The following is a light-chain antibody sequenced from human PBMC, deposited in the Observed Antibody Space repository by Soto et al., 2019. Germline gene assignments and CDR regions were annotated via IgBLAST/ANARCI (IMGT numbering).Light chain of an antibody. CDR3: QQYGSSPLT. Sequence: EIVLMQSPGTLSLSPGERATLSCRASESVSDNYLAWYQQRSGQAPRLVIYGASSRASAVPDRFSGSGSGADFTLTIRRLEPEDFAVYYCQQYGSSPLTFGGGTKVDIK. CDR1: ESVSDNY. V-gene: IGKV3-20*01. CDR2: GAS. J-gene: IGKJ4*01.